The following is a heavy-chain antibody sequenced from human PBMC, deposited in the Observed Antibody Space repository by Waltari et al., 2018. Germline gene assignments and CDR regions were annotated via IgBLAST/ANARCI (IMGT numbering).Heavy chain of an antibody. J-gene: IGHJ5*02. Sequence: QVQLVESGGGVVQPGGSLRLSCAASGFTFSSYAMPWVRKAPGKGLEWVAFIRYDGSNKYYADSVKGRFTISRDNSKNTLYLQMNSLRAEDTAVYYCAKDRTMVQANWFDPWGQGTLVTVSS. CDR2: IRYDGSNK. D-gene: IGHD3-10*01. CDR1: GFTFSSYA. V-gene: IGHV3-30*02. CDR3: AKDRTMVQANWFDP.